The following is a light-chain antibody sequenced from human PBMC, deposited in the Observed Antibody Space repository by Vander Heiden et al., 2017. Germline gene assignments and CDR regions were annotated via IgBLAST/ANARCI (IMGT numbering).Light chain of an antibody. V-gene: IGLV1-40*01. CDR1: SSTIGAAYD. CDR2: GSI. CDR3: QSYDSSLSAFYV. J-gene: IGLJ1*01. Sequence: QSVLTQPPSVSGAPGQRVTISCSGSSSTIGAAYDVHWYQHLPGTAPNLLIYGSINRPSGVPDRFSGSKSGTSASLAITGLQAEDEADYYCQSYDSSLSAFYVFGTGTKVTVL.